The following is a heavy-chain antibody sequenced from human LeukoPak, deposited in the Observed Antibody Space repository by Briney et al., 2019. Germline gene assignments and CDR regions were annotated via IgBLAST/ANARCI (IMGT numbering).Heavy chain of an antibody. CDR1: GYTFTGYY. J-gene: IGHJ6*02. CDR3: ARPGGYQLLFGSLVTDYYGMDV. D-gene: IGHD2-2*01. CDR2: INPNSGGT. Sequence: GASVKVSCKASGYTFTGYYMHWVRQAPGQGLEWMGWINPNSGGTNYAQKFQGRVTMARDTSISTAYMELSRLRSDDTAVYYCARPGGYQLLFGSLVTDYYGMDVWGQGTTVTVSS. V-gene: IGHV1-2*02.